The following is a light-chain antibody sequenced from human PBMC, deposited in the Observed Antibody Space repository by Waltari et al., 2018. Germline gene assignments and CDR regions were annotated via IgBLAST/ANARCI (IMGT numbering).Light chain of an antibody. V-gene: IGLV8-61*01. CDR2: KAN. J-gene: IGLJ3*02. CDR1: SGPPHTNSY. Sequence: QTVVTQEPSLSVSPGGTVKLTCALSSGPPHTNSYATWYQQTPGQAPRTLVYKANARSSGVPDRFSGSILGNTAALTITGAQADDESDYYCALYMGSGIWVFGGGTRLTVL. CDR3: ALYMGSGIWV.